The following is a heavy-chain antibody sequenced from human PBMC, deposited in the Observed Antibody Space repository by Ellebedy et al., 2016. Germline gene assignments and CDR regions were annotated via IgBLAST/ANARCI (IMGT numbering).Heavy chain of an antibody. CDR3: ARERDGYNYQLDY. V-gene: IGHV3-30*03. CDR2: ISYDGSNK. J-gene: IGHJ4*02. Sequence: GGSLRLXXAASGFTFSSYGMHWVRQAPGKGLEWVAVISYDGSNKYYADSVKGRFTISRDNSKNTLYLQMNSLRAEDTAVYYCARERDGYNYQLDYWGQGTLVTVSS. CDR1: GFTFSSYG. D-gene: IGHD5-24*01.